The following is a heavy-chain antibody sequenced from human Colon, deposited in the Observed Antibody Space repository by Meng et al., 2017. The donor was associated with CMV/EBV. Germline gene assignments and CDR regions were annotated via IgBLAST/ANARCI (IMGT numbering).Heavy chain of an antibody. Sequence: SVTVSCKASGYTFTNYHIRWVRQAPGQGLEWMGWINTNTDNPTYAQGLTGRFAFSLDTSVSTAYLQITDVKPEDTAMYYCANTLGAGAWGQGTLVTVSS. J-gene: IGHJ5*02. CDR1: GYTFTNYH. CDR2: INTNTDNP. V-gene: IGHV7-4-1*02. CDR3: ANTLGAGA. D-gene: IGHD3-16*01.